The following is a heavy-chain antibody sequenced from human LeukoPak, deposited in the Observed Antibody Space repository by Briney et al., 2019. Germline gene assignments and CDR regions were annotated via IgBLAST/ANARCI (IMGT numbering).Heavy chain of an antibody. V-gene: IGHV3-21*01. Sequence: PGGSLRLSCAASGFILSDYNMNWVRPAPGKGLEWVSFIAISGSYITYADSVKGRFTISRDNAKNSLYLQMNSLRAEDTAVYYCARDLSATIRAYDYWGQGTLVTVSS. J-gene: IGHJ4*02. CDR3: ARDLSATIRAYDY. CDR1: GFILSDYN. D-gene: IGHD1-26*01. CDR2: IAISGSYI.